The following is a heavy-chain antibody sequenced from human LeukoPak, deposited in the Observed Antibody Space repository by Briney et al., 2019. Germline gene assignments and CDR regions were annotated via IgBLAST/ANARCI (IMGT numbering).Heavy chain of an antibody. CDR1: GGSISSSSYY. D-gene: IGHD3-10*01. V-gene: IGHV4-39*01. J-gene: IGHJ6*03. Sequence: SETLSLTCTVSGGSISSSSYYWGWIRQPPGKGLEWIGSISYSGSTYYNPSLKSRVTISVDTSKNQFSLKLSSVTAADTAVYYCVRHQEGMVRGVLYYMDVWGTGTTVTISS. CDR3: VRHQEGMVRGVLYYMDV. CDR2: ISYSGST.